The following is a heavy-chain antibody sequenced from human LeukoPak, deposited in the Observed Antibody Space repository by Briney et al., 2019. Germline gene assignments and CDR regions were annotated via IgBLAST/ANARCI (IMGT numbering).Heavy chain of an antibody. CDR1: GGTFSSYA. V-gene: IGHV1-69*13. CDR3: ARGIEGYYGSGSYTLFDP. D-gene: IGHD3-10*01. CDR2: IIPIFGTA. J-gene: IGHJ5*02. Sequence: PVKVSCKASGGTFSSYAISWVRQAPGQGLKWMGGIIPIFGTANYAQKFQGRVTITADESTSTAYMELSSLRSEDTAVYYCARGIEGYYGSGSYTLFDPWGQGTLVTVSS.